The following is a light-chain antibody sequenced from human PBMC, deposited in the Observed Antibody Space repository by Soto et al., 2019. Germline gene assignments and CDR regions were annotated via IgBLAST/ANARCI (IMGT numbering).Light chain of an antibody. CDR3: QQYGSSPRVT. CDR2: GAS. Sequence: EIVLTQSPGTLSLSPGERATLSCRASQSVSSSYLAWYQQKPGQAPRLPIYGASSRATGIPDRFSGSGSGTDFTLTISRLEPEDVAVYYCQQYGSSPRVTFGQGTRLEIK. J-gene: IGKJ5*01. V-gene: IGKV3-20*01. CDR1: QSVSSSY.